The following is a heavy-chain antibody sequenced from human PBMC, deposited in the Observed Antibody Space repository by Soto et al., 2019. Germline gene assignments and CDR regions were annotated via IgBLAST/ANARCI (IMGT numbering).Heavy chain of an antibody. Sequence: GGSLRLSCAASGFTFSSYGMHWVRQAPGKGLEWVAVIWYDGSNKYYADSVKGRFTISRDNSKNTLYRQMNSLRAEDTAVYYCARELGITVVRGVILDYWGQGT. CDR3: ARELGITVVRGVILDY. J-gene: IGHJ4*02. D-gene: IGHD3-10*01. CDR2: IWYDGSNK. V-gene: IGHV3-33*01. CDR1: GFTFSSYG.